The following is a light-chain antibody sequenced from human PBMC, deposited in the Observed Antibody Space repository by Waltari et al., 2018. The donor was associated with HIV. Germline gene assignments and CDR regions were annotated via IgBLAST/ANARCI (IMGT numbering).Light chain of an antibody. CDR2: SNN. CDR1: SSNIGSSS. CDR3: AAWDDSLNGPL. Sequence: QSVLTQPPSASGTPGQRVTISCSGSSSNIGSSSVTWYQHLPGTAPKVLMYSNNQRPSGVPERFSGSKSGTSASLAISGLQSEDEADYYCAAWDDSLNGPLFGGGTKLTVL. J-gene: IGLJ3*02. V-gene: IGLV1-44*01.